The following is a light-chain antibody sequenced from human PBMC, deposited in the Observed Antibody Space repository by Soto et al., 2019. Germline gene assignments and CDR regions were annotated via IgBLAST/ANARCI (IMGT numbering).Light chain of an antibody. CDR3: SSYTMSNTLV. J-gene: IGLJ3*02. CDR2: GTS. Sequence: QSVLTQPPSVSGAPGQRVTIACTGNNSNIGTGFDVHWYRHFPGAAPKLLLSGTSHRPSGVPDRFSGSKSGTSASLAITGLQADDEADYYCSSYTMSNTLVFGGGTQLTVL. V-gene: IGLV1-40*01. CDR1: NSNIGTGFD.